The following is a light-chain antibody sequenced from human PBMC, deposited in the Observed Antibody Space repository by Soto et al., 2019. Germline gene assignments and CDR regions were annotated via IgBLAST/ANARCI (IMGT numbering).Light chain of an antibody. CDR3: SSYTNIKTRACV. V-gene: IGLV2-14*01. CDR1: SGDIGSYNR. CDR2: EVT. Sequence: QSALTQPASVSGSPGQSITISCTGTSGDIGSYNRVSWYQQHPGRAPKLIIYEVTDRPSGVSSLFSGSKSGNTASLTISGLQAEDEAEYYCSSYTNIKTRACVFGTGTQVTVL. J-gene: IGLJ1*01.